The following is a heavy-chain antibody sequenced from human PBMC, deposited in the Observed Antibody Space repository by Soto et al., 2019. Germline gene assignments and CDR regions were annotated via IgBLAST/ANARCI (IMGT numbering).Heavy chain of an antibody. CDR2: ISSSSSYI. Sequence: GGSLRLSCAASGYTLTSSGIAWVRQAPGKGLEWVSAISSSSSYIYYADSVKGRFTISRDNSKNSLYLQMNSLTAEDTAVYYCATELRSSASANWGEGTLVTVSS. CDR3: ATELRSSASAN. J-gene: IGHJ1*01. CDR1: GYTLTSSG. V-gene: IGHV3-21*01. D-gene: IGHD6-25*01.